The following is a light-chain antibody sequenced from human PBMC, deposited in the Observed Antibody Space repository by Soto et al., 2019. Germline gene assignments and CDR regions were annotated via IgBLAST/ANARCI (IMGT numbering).Light chain of an antibody. V-gene: IGKV3D-15*01. CDR2: GAS. CDR3: HQYNDWPPIT. Sequence: EVVMTQSPATLSVSPGESATLSCRASQSVNDDVAWYQQKPGQAPRLLIYGASTRATDIPARFSGGGSGTEFTLTISSLQSEDFAIYYCHQYNDWPPITFGPGTKVNVK. CDR1: QSVNDD. J-gene: IGKJ3*01.